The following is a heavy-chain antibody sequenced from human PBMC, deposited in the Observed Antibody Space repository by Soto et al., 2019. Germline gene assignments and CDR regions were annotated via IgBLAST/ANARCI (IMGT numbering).Heavy chain of an antibody. CDR2: IYSGGST. V-gene: IGHV3-53*01. Sequence: SGGSLSLSCAASGFTVSSNYMSWVRQAPGKGLEWVSVIYSGGSTYYADSVKGRFTISRDNSKNTLYLQMNSLRAEDTAVYYCARERSSGWYFWFDPWGQGTLVTVSS. J-gene: IGHJ5*02. CDR3: ARERSSGWYFWFDP. D-gene: IGHD6-19*01. CDR1: GFTVSSNY.